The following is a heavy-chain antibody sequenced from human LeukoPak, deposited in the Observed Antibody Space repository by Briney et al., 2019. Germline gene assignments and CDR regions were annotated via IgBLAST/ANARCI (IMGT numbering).Heavy chain of an antibody. V-gene: IGHV4-30-2*01. CDR2: IYHSGST. J-gene: IGHJ4*02. CDR1: GGSISSGGYS. D-gene: IGHD3-10*01. CDR3: ARGMVRGVSHFDY. Sequence: PSETLSLTCAVSGGSISSGGYSWSWIRQPPGKGLEWIGYIYHSGSTYYNPSLKSRVTISVDRSKNQFSLKLSSVTAADTAVYYCARGMVRGVSHFDYWGQGTLVTVSS.